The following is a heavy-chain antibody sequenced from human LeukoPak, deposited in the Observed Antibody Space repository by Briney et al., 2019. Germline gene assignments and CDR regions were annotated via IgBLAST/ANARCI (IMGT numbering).Heavy chain of an antibody. Sequence: PSETLSLTCTVSGGSISRSSYYWGWIRQPPGKGLEWIGSIYYSGSTYYNPSLKSRVTISIDTSKNQFSLKLSSVTAADTAVYYCARGRSRRIVGAKYFDYWGQGTLVTVSS. J-gene: IGHJ4*02. CDR1: GGSISRSSYY. D-gene: IGHD1-26*01. CDR3: ARGRSRRIVGAKYFDY. CDR2: IYYSGST. V-gene: IGHV4-39*07.